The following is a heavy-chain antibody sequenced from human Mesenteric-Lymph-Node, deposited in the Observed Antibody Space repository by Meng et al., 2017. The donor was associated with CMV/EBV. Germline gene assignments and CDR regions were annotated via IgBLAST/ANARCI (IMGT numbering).Heavy chain of an antibody. Sequence: GGSLRLSCAASGFTFSSYSMNWVRQAPGKGLEWVSYISSSSSTIYYADSVKGRFTISRDNAKNTLYLQMNSLRAEDTAVYYCARARKGGMDVWGQGTTVTVPS. J-gene: IGHJ6*02. V-gene: IGHV3-48*04. CDR2: ISSSSSTI. CDR1: GFTFSSYS. CDR3: ARARKGGMDV.